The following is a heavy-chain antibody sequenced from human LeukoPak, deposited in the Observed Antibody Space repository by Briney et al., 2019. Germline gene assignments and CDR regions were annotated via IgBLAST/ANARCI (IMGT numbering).Heavy chain of an antibody. D-gene: IGHD3-22*01. CDR2: IYSGGST. V-gene: IGHV3-53*01. CDR3: ARSYYYDSSGFPNLAFDI. J-gene: IGHJ3*02. CDR1: GFTVSSNY. Sequence: GGSLRLSCAASGFTVSSNYMSWVRQAPGKGLEWVSVIYSGGSTYYADSVKGRFTISRDNSKNTLYLQMNSLRAEDTAVYYCARSYYYDSSGFPNLAFDIWGQGTMVTVSS.